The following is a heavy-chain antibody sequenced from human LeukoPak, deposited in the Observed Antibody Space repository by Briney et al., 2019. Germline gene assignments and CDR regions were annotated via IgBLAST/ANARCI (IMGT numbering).Heavy chain of an antibody. V-gene: IGHV2-5*01. D-gene: IGHD2-2*01. CDR3: AHRQDIVVVPAAANWFDP. Sequence: GSGPTLVNPTQTLTLTCTFSGFSLSTSGVGVGWIRQPPGKALEWLALIYWNDDKRYSPSLKSRLTITKDTSKNQVVLTMTNMDPVDTATYYCAHRQDIVVVPAAANWFDPWGQGTLVTVSS. CDR2: IYWNDDK. J-gene: IGHJ5*02. CDR1: GFSLSTSGVG.